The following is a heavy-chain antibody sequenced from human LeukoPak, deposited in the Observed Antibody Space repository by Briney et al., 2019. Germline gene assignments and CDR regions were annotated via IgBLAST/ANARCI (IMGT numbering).Heavy chain of an antibody. CDR2: ISYDGSNK. CDR1: GFTFSSYA. D-gene: IGHD6-19*01. V-gene: IGHV3-30*04. CDR3: ARDSSVAVAGTGYYYYYYMDV. Sequence: GRSLRLSCAASGFTFSSYAMHWVRQAPGKGLEWVAVISYDGSNKYYADSVKGRFTISRDNSKNTLYLQMNSLRAEDTAVYYCARDSSVAVAGTGYYYYYYMDVWGKGTTVTVSS. J-gene: IGHJ6*03.